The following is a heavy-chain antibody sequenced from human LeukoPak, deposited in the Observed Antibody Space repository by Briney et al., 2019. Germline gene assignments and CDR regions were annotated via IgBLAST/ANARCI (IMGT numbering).Heavy chain of an antibody. J-gene: IGHJ3*02. D-gene: IGHD6-13*01. Sequence: ASVKVSCKASGYTFTSYDINWVRQATGQGLEWMGWMNPNSGNTGYAQKFQGRVTITRNTSISTAYMELSSLRSEDTAVYYCARPMTAAGKWRPRVRDAFDIWGQGTMVTVSS. CDR2: MNPNSGNT. CDR1: GYTFTSYD. V-gene: IGHV1-8*03. CDR3: ARPMTAAGKWRPRVRDAFDI.